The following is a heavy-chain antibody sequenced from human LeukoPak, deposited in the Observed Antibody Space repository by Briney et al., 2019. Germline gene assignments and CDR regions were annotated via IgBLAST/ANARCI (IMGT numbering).Heavy chain of an antibody. CDR2: ISAYNGNT. CDR3: ARLPDSSGPWDVYYGMDV. Sequence: ASVKVSCKASGYTFTSYGISWVRQAPGQGLEWMGWISAYNGNTNYAQKLQGRVTMTTDTSTSTAYMELRSLRSDDTAVYYCARLPDSSGPWDVYYGMDVWGQGTTVTVSS. V-gene: IGHV1-18*01. J-gene: IGHJ6*02. CDR1: GYTFTSYG. D-gene: IGHD3-22*01.